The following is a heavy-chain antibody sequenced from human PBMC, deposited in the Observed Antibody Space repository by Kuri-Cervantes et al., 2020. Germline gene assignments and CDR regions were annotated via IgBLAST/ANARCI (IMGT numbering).Heavy chain of an antibody. CDR1: GGTFSSSA. V-gene: IGHV1-69*06. J-gene: IGHJ6*03. CDR2: IPSIFGTP. D-gene: IGHD4-17*01. CDR3: ARGEFRWTTVLGHYYYMDV. Sequence: SVKVSCKASGGTFSSSASSWVRQAPGQGLEWMGGIPSIFGTPNYAQKFQGRVTSTADKSTSTAYMELSSLRSEDTAVYYCARGEFRWTTVLGHYYYMDVWGKGTTVTVSS.